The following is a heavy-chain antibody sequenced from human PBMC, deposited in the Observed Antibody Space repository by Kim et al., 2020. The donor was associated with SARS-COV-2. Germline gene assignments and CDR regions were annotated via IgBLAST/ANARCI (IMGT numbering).Heavy chain of an antibody. Sequence: DSVKGRLDMSRDEAKNAVYLKMNSLKTKDTGIYYCAREPKLGSALDIWGQGTVVTVSS. CDR3: AREPKLGSALDI. D-gene: IGHD7-27*01. J-gene: IGHJ3*02. V-gene: IGHV3-30*09.